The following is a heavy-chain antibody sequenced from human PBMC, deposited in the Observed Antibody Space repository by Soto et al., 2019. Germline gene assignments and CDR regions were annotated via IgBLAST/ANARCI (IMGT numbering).Heavy chain of an antibody. D-gene: IGHD3-3*01. Sequence: GGSLRLSCAASGFTVSSNYMSWVRQAPGKGLEWVSVIYSGGSTYYADSVKGRITITRDNSKNTQYLQMNILRAEDTVVFYCSRDTYYDFWSGSVFDYWGQGTLVTVSS. J-gene: IGHJ4*02. CDR1: GFTVSSNY. CDR2: IYSGGST. CDR3: SRDTYYDFWSGSVFDY. V-gene: IGHV3-66*01.